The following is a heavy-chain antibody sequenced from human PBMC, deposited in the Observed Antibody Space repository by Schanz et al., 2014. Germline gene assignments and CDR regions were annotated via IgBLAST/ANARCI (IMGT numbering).Heavy chain of an antibody. Sequence: EVQLVESGGGLVQPGGSLRLSCAASGFTFSIYGMSWVRQAPGKGLEWVSRMIGSGSSVFYADSVKGRFTISRDNSKNTLYLQMNSLRSEDTAVYYCAKDVDFWSGYYLDYWGQGTLVTVSS. J-gene: IGHJ4*02. V-gene: IGHV3-23*04. CDR3: AKDVDFWSGYYLDY. D-gene: IGHD3-3*01. CDR2: MIGSGSSV. CDR1: GFTFSIYG.